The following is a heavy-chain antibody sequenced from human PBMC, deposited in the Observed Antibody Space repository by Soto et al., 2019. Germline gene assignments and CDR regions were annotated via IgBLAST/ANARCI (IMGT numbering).Heavy chain of an antibody. CDR1: GGSISRYY. CDR3: AREYYDFWSVTFSYYGMDV. J-gene: IGHJ6*02. Sequence: SETLSLTCSVSGGSISRYYWTWIRQPPGRGLEGVGNIYSSGTTNYNPSLKSRVTISIDTSKNQVSLKLNAVTAADTAVYFCAREYYDFWSVTFSYYGMDVWGQGTTVTVSS. V-gene: IGHV4-59*01. D-gene: IGHD3-3*01. CDR2: IYSSGTT.